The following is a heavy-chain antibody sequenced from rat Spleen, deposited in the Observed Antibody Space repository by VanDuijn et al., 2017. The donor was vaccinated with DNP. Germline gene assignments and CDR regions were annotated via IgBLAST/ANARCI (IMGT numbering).Heavy chain of an antibody. CDR3: TTDGDTTGIPSVDA. J-gene: IGHJ4*01. CDR1: DYSITSNY. V-gene: IGHV3-1*01. Sequence: EVQLQESGPGLVKPSQSLSLTCSVTDYSITSNYWALIRKFPGNKMEWMGYINYIGNPGYNPSLQSRISITRDTSKNQFFLHLNSVTTEDTATYYCTTDGDTTGIPSVDAWGHGASVTVSS. CDR2: INYIGNP. D-gene: IGHD1-9*01.